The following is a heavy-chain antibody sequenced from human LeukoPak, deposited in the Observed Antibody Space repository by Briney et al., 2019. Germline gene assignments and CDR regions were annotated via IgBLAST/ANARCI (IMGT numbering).Heavy chain of an antibody. V-gene: IGHV3-7*03. CDR2: IKQDGGER. J-gene: IGHJ4*02. CDR3: AKDIDRGYYDSSGYSFDY. Sequence: GGSLRLSCVDSGFTFSTYWMSWVRQAPGKGLEWVANIKQDGGERHYVDSVKGRFTISRDNAKNSLYLQMNSLRAEDTALYYCAKDIDRGYYDSSGYSFDYWGQGTLVTVSS. D-gene: IGHD3-22*01. CDR1: GFTFSTYW.